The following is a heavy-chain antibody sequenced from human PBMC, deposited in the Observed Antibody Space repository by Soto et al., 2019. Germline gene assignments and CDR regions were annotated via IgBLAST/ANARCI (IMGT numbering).Heavy chain of an antibody. J-gene: IGHJ3*02. CDR3: AGSGIVDAFDI. D-gene: IGHD1-26*01. Sequence: EVQLVESGGGLVQPGGSLRLSCAASGFTFSSYEMNWVRQAPGKGLEWVPYISSSGSTIYYADSVKGRFTISRDNAKNSLYLQMNSLRAEDTAVYYCAGSGIVDAFDIWGQGTMVTVSS. CDR1: GFTFSSYE. V-gene: IGHV3-48*03. CDR2: ISSSGSTI.